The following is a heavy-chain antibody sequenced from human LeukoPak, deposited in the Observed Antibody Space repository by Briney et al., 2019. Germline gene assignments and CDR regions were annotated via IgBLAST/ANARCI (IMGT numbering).Heavy chain of an antibody. CDR1: GFTLSSYW. CDR3: ARDSRPYSSSWYTYYATLSSYYYYMDV. J-gene: IGHJ6*03. V-gene: IGHV3-7*01. D-gene: IGHD6-13*01. CDR2: IKQEGSEK. Sequence: GGSLRLSCAASGFTLSSYWMSWVRQAPGKGLEWVAKIKQEGSEKYYVDSVKGRSTISRENAKNSLYLQMNSLRAEDTAVYYCARDSRPYSSSWYTYYATLSSYYYYMDVWGKGTTVTVSS.